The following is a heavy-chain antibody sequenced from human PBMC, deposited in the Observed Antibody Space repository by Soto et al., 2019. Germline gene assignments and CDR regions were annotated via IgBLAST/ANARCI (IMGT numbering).Heavy chain of an antibody. CDR3: ARPSYGGNSENDAFDI. D-gene: IGHD4-17*01. CDR1: GGSVSSGSYY. Sequence: SETLSLTCTVSGGSVSSGSYYWSWIRQPPGKGLEWIGYIYYSGSTNYNPSLKSRVTISVDTSKNQFSLKLSSVTAADTAVYYCARPSYGGNSENDAFDIWGQGTMVTVSS. V-gene: IGHV4-61*01. CDR2: IYYSGST. J-gene: IGHJ3*02.